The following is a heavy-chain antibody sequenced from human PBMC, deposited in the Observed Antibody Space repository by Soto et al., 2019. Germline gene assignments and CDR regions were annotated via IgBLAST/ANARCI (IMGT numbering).Heavy chain of an antibody. V-gene: IGHV4-34*01. Sequence: SETLSLTCAVYGGSFSGYYWSWIRQPPGKGLEWIGEINHSGSTNYNPSLKSRVTISVDTSKNQFSLKLSSVTAADTAVYYCARYMTTVTTFDYWGQGTLVTVSS. CDR2: INHSGST. CDR1: GGSFSGYY. J-gene: IGHJ4*02. CDR3: ARYMTTVTTFDY. D-gene: IGHD4-17*01.